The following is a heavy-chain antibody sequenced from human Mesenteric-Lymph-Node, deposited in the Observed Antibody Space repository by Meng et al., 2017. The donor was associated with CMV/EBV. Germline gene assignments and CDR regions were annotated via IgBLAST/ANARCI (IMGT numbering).Heavy chain of an antibody. V-gene: IGHV3-74*03. CDR1: GFTLSDYW. D-gene: IGHD3-10*01. J-gene: IGHJ4*02. CDR3: ARSTASGTDYWE. Sequence: GGSLRLSCAAPGFTLSDYWMHWVRQVPGKGLVWVARIYFDERRAPKTMHADFVKGRFTISTDNARNTLYLQMNSLRVEDTAVYYCARSTASGTDYWEWGQGTLVTVSS. CDR2: IYFDERRAPKT.